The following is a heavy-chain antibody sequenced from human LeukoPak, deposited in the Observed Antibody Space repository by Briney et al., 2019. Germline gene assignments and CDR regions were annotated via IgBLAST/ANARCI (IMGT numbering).Heavy chain of an antibody. Sequence: PGGSLRLSCAASGFTVSSNYMSWVRQAPGKGLEWVSVIYSGGSIYYADSVKGRFTISRDNSKNTLYLQMNSLRAEDTAVYYCAGARVAAAGTLFVGMDVWGQGTTVTVSS. D-gene: IGHD6-13*01. V-gene: IGHV3-66*01. CDR1: GFTVSSNY. J-gene: IGHJ6*02. CDR3: AGARVAAAGTLFVGMDV. CDR2: IYSGGSI.